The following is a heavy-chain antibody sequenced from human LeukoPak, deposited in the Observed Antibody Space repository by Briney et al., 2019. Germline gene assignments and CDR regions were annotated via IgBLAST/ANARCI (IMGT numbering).Heavy chain of an antibody. V-gene: IGHV1-69*01. CDR2: IIPIFGTA. J-gene: IGHJ4*02. CDR1: GGTFSSYA. Sequence: GSSVKVSCRASGGTFSSYAISWARQAPGQGLEWMGGIIPIFGTANYAQKFQGRVTITADESTSTAYMELSSLRSEDTAVYYCARDLDNVWGGYRYKAGYWGQGTLVTVSS. D-gene: IGHD3-16*02. CDR3: ARDLDNVWGGYRYKAGY.